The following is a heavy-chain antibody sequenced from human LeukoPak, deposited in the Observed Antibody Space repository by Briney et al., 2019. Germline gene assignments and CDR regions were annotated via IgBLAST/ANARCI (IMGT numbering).Heavy chain of an antibody. D-gene: IGHD2-2*01. CDR1: GGSVSSGSYY. V-gene: IGHV4-61*01. CDR3: AATEVVVPAAPFETFDY. CDR2: IYYSGST. J-gene: IGHJ4*02. Sequence: SEILSLTCTVSGGSVSSGSYYWSWIRQPPGKGLEWIGYIYYSGSTNYNPSLKSRVTISVDTSKNQFSLKLSSVTAADTAVYYCAATEVVVPAAPFETFDYWGQGTLVTVSS.